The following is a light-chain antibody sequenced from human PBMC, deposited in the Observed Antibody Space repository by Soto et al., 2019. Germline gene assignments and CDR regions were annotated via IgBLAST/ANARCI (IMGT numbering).Light chain of an antibody. CDR2: GVS. Sequence: MVLTQSPGTLSFSPVERATLSCTASQSISGSYLAWYKQKHGQAPRVVIYGVSRRATGIQDRFSGSGSGKDFTLTIRRMEHEDFEAYYCQKRSNWQWTCGKGTKVDIK. V-gene: IGKV3D-20*02. CDR3: QKRSNWQWT. CDR1: QSISGSY. J-gene: IGKJ1*01.